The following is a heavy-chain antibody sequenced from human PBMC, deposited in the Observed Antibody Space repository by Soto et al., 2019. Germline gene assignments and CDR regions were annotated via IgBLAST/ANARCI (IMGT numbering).Heavy chain of an antibody. CDR3: ARQENFWGGSLCWFDP. CDR1: GGSISSSSYY. V-gene: IGHV4-39*01. Sequence: PSETLSLTCTVSGGSISSSSYYWGWIRQPPGKGLEWIGSIYYSGSTYYNPSLKSRVTISVDTSKNQFSLKLSSVTAADTAVYYCARQENFWGGSLCWFDPWGQGTLVTVSS. D-gene: IGHD3-3*01. J-gene: IGHJ5*02. CDR2: IYYSGST.